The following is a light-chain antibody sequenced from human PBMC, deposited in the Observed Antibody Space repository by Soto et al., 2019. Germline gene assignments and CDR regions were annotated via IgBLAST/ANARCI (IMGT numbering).Light chain of an antibody. J-gene: IGKJ1*01. Sequence: DIQMTQSPSTMSGPVGDRVSITCLASQTISSWLAWYQQKPGEAPKLLIYKASTLKRGVPSRFSGSGSGTEFSLTISSLQPDDFATYYCQHYNSYSEAFGQGTKVDIK. V-gene: IGKV1-5*03. CDR3: QHYNSYSEA. CDR2: KAS. CDR1: QTISSW.